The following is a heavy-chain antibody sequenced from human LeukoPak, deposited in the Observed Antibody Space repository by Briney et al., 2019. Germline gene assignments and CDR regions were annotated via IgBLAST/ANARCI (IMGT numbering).Heavy chain of an antibody. CDR1: GGSISSYY. Sequence: SETLSLTCTVSGGSISSYYWSWIRQPPGKGLEWIGYIYYSGSTNYNPSLKSRVTISVDTSKNQFSLKLSSVTAADTAVYYCARFKYYDSSEFDYWGQGTLVTVSS. D-gene: IGHD3-22*01. V-gene: IGHV4-59*01. J-gene: IGHJ4*02. CDR3: ARFKYYDSSEFDY. CDR2: IYYSGST.